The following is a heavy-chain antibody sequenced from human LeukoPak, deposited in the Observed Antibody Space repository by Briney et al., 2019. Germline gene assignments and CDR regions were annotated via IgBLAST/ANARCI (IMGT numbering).Heavy chain of an antibody. CDR1: GFTFNDYA. D-gene: IGHD2-8*01. CDR2: ISWNTDAI. V-gene: IGHV3-9*01. CDR3: ASCTNGVCTLGMDV. Sequence: SLRLSCTASGFTFNDYAMHWVRQAPGKGMEWVSGISWNTDAIVYADSVKGRFTVSRDNAKNSLYLQMNSLRAEDTAVYYCASCTNGVCTLGMDVWGQGTTVTVSS. J-gene: IGHJ6*02.